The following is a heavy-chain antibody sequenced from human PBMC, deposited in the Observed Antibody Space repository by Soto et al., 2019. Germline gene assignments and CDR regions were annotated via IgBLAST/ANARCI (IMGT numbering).Heavy chain of an antibody. CDR1: GFTFSSYW. V-gene: IGHV3-74*01. CDR3: ARGWPQSASGSHLAY. J-gene: IGHJ4*02. CDR2: INTDGSST. D-gene: IGHD3-10*01. Sequence: GGSLRLSCAASGFTFSSYWMHWVRQAPGKGLVWVSRINTDGSSTTYADSVQGRFTISRDNAKNTLYLQMNSLRAEDTAVYYCARGWPQSASGSHLAYWGQGTLVTV.